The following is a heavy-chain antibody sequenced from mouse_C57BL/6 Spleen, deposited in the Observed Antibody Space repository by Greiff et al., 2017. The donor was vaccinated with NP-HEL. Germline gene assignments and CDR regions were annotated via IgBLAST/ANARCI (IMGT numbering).Heavy chain of an antibody. Sequence: VQLVESGPELVKPGASVKISCKASGYAFSSSWLNWVKQRPGKGLEWIGRIYPGDGDTNYNGKFKGKATLTADKSSSTAYMQLSSLTSEDSAVYFCAREGDKGDYWGQGTTLTVSS. J-gene: IGHJ2*01. V-gene: IGHV1-82*01. CDR2: IYPGDGDT. CDR3: AREGDKGDY. CDR1: GYAFSSSW.